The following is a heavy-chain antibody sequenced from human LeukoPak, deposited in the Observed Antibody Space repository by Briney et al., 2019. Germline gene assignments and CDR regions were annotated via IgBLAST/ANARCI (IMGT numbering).Heavy chain of an antibody. CDR1: GFTVSSNY. CDR2: IYSGGDT. CDR3: ARERGRGVISPYFDQ. V-gene: IGHV3-66*01. Sequence: GGSLRLSCAASGFTVSSNYISWVRQAPGRGLEWVSVIYSGGDTRYADSVKGRFTISRDNSKNTLYLQMNSLRAEDTALYYCARERGRGVISPYFDQWRQRTLVTVSS. J-gene: IGHJ4*02. D-gene: IGHD3-10*01.